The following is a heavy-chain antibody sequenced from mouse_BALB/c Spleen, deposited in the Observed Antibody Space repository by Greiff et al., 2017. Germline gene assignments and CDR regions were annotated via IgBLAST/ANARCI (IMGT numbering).Heavy chain of an antibody. Sequence: QVQLKQSGPDLVEPSQSLSITCTVSGFSLTSYGVHWVRQPPGKGLAWLVVLWSDGSTTYNSALKSRLSISKDNTKSPVFLKMNSLQTDDTAMYYCARHVGLLRGYAMDYWGQGTSVTVSS. CDR1: GFSLTSYG. CDR2: LWSDGST. J-gene: IGHJ4*01. V-gene: IGHV2-6-2*01. CDR3: ARHVGLLRGYAMDY. D-gene: IGHD2-3*01.